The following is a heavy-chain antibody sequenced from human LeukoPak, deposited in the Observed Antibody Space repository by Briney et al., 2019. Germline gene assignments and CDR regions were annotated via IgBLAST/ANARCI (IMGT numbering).Heavy chain of an antibody. V-gene: IGHV1-2*04. CDR1: GYTFTGYY. D-gene: IGHD1-26*01. CDR2: TNPNSGGT. Sequence: ASVKVSCTASGYTFTGYYMYWVRQAPGQGLEWMGWTNPNSGGTNYAQKFQGWVTMTRDTSISTAYMELSRLRSDDTAVYYCARGSGSYRSGNWFDPWGQGTLVTVSS. CDR3: ARGSGSYRSGNWFDP. J-gene: IGHJ5*02.